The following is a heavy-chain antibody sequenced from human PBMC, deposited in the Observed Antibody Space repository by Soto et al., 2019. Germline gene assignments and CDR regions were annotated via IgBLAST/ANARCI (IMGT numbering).Heavy chain of an antibody. CDR3: ARDAAVPGESDRFDY. CDR1: GYTFTSYY. D-gene: IGHD6-19*01. J-gene: IGHJ4*02. Sequence: ASVKVSCKASGYTFTSYYMHWVRQAPGQGLEWMGIINPSGGSTSYAQKFQGRVTMTRDTSTSTVYVELSSLRSEDTAIYYCARDAAVPGESDRFDYWGQGTLVTVSS. V-gene: IGHV1-46*01. CDR2: INPSGGST.